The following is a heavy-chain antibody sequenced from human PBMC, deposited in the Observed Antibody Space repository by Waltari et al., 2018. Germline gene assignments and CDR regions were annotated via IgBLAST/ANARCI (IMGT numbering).Heavy chain of an antibody. V-gene: IGHV3-7*03. CDR1: EFDFSTYW. J-gene: IGHJ4*02. CDR2: INYDGSEK. Sequence: EVQLVESGGGLVQPGGSLRLSCEVSEFDFSTYWMTWVRQASGRGLEGVANINYDGSEKNYVDSVKGRFFISRDNARKSLYLQMNSLRAEDTAVYYCATYRWLGYWGQGTLVTVSS. D-gene: IGHD3-10*01. CDR3: ATYRWLGY.